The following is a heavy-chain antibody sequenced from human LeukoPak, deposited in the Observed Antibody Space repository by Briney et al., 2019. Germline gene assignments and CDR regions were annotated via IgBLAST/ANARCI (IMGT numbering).Heavy chain of an antibody. D-gene: IGHD5-18*01. CDR3: ARGRTAKDAFDI. CDR1: GGSFSGYY. Sequence: PSETLSLTCAVYGGSFSGYYWSWIRQPPGKGLEWIGYIYYSGSTNYNPSLKSRVTISVDTSKNQFSLKLSSVTAADTAVYYCARGRTAKDAFDIWGQGTMVTVSS. CDR2: IYYSGST. J-gene: IGHJ3*02. V-gene: IGHV4-59*01.